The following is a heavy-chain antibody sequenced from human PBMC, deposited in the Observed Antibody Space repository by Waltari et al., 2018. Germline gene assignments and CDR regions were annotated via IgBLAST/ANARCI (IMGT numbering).Heavy chain of an antibody. CDR1: GFIFSNYA. D-gene: IGHD5-18*01. J-gene: IGHJ4*02. CDR3: AKDREAMSAMVTVTYFDS. Sequence: EVQLLMSGGGLVQPGGSLKLSCTASGFIFSNYAMHWVRQSPERGLQWVSGICGHGVKTYYADSVKGRFTISRDNSKNTLFLQMDSLRAEDAALYFCAKDREAMSAMVTVTYFDSWGQGARVSVSS. V-gene: IGHV3-23*01. CDR2: ICGHGVKT.